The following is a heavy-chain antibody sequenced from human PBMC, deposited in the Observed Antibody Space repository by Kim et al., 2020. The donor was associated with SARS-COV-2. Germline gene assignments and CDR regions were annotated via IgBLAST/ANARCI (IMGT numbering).Heavy chain of an antibody. Sequence: GGSLRLSCAASGFTFGDYAMHWVRQAPGKGLEWVSGISWNSGSIGYADSVKGRFTISRDNAKNSLYLQMNSLRAEDTALYYCAKDREPLGPMVRGGHHYYYGMDVWGQGTTVTVSS. CDR3: AKDREPLGPMVRGGHHYYYGMDV. CDR2: ISWNSGSI. CDR1: GFTFGDYA. V-gene: IGHV3-9*01. D-gene: IGHD3-10*01. J-gene: IGHJ6*02.